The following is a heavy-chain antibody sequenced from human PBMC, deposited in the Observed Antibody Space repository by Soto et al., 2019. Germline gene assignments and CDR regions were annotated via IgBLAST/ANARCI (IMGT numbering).Heavy chain of an antibody. D-gene: IGHD6-13*01. CDR3: ARAYSSSWRNNWFDP. Sequence: SETLSLTCTVSGGSISSGGYYWSWIRQHPGKGLEWIGYIYYSGSTYYNPSLKSRVTISVDTSKNQFSLKLSSVTAADTAVYYCARAYSSSWRNNWFDPWGQGTLVTVSS. J-gene: IGHJ5*02. CDR2: IYYSGST. V-gene: IGHV4-31*03. CDR1: GGSISSGGYY.